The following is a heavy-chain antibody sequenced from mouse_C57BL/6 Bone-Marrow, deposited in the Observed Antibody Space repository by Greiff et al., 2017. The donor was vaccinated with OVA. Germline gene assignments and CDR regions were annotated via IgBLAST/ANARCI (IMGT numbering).Heavy chain of an antibody. J-gene: IGHJ4*01. Sequence: QVQLQQPGAELVKPGASVKLSCKASGYTFTSYWMQWVKQRPGQGLEWIGEIDPSDSYTNYNQKFKGKATLTVDTSSSTAYMQLSSLTSEDSAVYYCARAPNCDDYAMDYWGQGTSVTVSS. CDR1: GYTFTSYW. CDR3: ARAPNCDDYAMDY. V-gene: IGHV1-50*01. D-gene: IGHD4-1*01. CDR2: IDPSDSYT.